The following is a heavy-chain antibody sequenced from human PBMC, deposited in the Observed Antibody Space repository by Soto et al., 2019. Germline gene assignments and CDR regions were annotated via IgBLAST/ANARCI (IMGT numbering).Heavy chain of an antibody. D-gene: IGHD4-17*01. CDR1: GGSVSSGSYY. CDR3: ASRNDDYGGNSGGFDY. CDR2: IYYSGST. Sequence: QVQLQESGPGLVKPSETLSLTCTVSGGSVSSGSYYWSWIRQPPGKGLEWIGYIYYSGSTNYNPSLKSRVTISVDTSKNQFSLKLSSVTAADTAVYYCASRNDDYGGNSGGFDYWGQGTLVTVSS. V-gene: IGHV4-61*01. J-gene: IGHJ4*02.